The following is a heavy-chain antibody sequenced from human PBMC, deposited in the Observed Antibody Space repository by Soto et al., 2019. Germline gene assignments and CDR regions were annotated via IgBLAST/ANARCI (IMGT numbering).Heavy chain of an antibody. Sequence: SETLSLTCDVSGVSISSGNWWSWVRQPPGKGLEWIAEVYNDGSANYHPSLESRATISVDRSKNQFSLRLSSVTAADTGKYYCARLVYDSRLNYLYFDHWGQGTLVTVS. CDR3: ARLVYDSRLNYLYFDH. J-gene: IGHJ4*02. V-gene: IGHV4-4*02. CDR2: VYNDGSA. D-gene: IGHD3-22*01. CDR1: GVSISSGNW.